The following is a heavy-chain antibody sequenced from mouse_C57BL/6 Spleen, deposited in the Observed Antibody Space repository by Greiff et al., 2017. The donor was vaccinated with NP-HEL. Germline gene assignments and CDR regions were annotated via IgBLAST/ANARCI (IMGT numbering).Heavy chain of an antibody. Sequence: EVQLVESGGGLVKPGGSLKLSCAASGFTFSSYTMSWVRQTPEKRLEWVATISGGGGNTYYPDSVKGRFTISRDNAKNTLYLQMSSLRSEDTALYYCATLDDYDGAWFAYWGQGTLVTVSA. D-gene: IGHD2-4*01. J-gene: IGHJ3*01. CDR1: GFTFSSYT. V-gene: IGHV5-9*01. CDR2: ISGGGGNT. CDR3: ATLDDYDGAWFAY.